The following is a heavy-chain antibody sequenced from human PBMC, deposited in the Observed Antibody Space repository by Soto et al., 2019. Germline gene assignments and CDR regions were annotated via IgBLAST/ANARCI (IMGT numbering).Heavy chain of an antibody. Sequence: ASVKVSCKASGYTFTSYDINWVRQATGQGLEWMGWMNPNSGNTSYAQKFQGRVTMTRNTSISTAYMELSSLRSEDTAVYYCASTGPYYYMDVWGKGTTVTVSS. J-gene: IGHJ6*03. CDR2: MNPNSGNT. CDR1: GYTFTSYD. V-gene: IGHV1-8*01. CDR3: ASTGPYYYMDV.